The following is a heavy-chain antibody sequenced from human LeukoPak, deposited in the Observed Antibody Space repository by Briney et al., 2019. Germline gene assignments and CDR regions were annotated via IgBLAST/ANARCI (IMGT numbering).Heavy chain of an antibody. D-gene: IGHD3-3*01. V-gene: IGHV4-34*01. Sequence: SETLSLTCAVYGGSFSGYYWSWIRQPPGKGLEWIGEINHSGSTNYNPSLKSRVTISVGTSKNQFSLKLSSVTAADTAVYYCATSSGFYYYYGMDVWGQGTTVTVSS. CDR1: GGSFSGYY. CDR3: ATSSGFYYYYGMDV. J-gene: IGHJ6*02. CDR2: INHSGST.